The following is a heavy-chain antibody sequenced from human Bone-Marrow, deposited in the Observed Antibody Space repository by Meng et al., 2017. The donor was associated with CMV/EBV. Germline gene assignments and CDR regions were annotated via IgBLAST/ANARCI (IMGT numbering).Heavy chain of an antibody. CDR3: ARSIAAAGHWFDP. CDR1: GGSISSGDYY. CDR2: IYYSGST. D-gene: IGHD6-13*01. V-gene: IGHV4-30-4*02. J-gene: IGHJ5*02. Sequence: SETLSLTCTVSGGSISSGDYYWSWIRQPPGKGLEWIGYIYYSGSTYYNPSLKSRVTISVDTSKNQFSLKLSSVTAADTAVYYCARSIAAAGHWFDPWGQGTLVTVSS.